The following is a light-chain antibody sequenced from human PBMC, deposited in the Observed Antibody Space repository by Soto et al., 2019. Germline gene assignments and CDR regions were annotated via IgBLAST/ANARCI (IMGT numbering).Light chain of an antibody. J-gene: IGLJ1*01. CDR1: SSDVGSYNL. CDR3: CSYAGSSTFEV. V-gene: IGLV2-23*03. CDR2: EGS. Sequence: QSALTQPASVSGSPGLSITISCTGTSSDVGSYNLVSWYQQHPGKAPKLMIYEGSKRPSGVSNRFSGSKSGNTASLTISGLQAEDEADYYCCSYAGSSTFEVFGTGTKLTVL.